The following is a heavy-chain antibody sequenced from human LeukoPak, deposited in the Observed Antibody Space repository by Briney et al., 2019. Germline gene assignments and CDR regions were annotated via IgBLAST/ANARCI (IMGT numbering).Heavy chain of an antibody. Sequence: GGSLRLSCAASGFTFSSCALNWVRQASGKGLEWVSGITGSGGSTYYADSVKGRFTISRDNAKNSLYLQMNSLRAEDTAVYYCAQIYTYGSSQFDYWGQGTLVTVSS. CDR2: ITGSGGST. CDR3: AQIYTYGSSQFDY. J-gene: IGHJ4*02. D-gene: IGHD5-18*01. V-gene: IGHV3-23*01. CDR1: GFTFSSCA.